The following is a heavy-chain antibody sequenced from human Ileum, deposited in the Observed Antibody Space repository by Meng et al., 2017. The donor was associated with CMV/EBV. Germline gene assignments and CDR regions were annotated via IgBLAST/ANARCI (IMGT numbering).Heavy chain of an antibody. CDR1: FTFNTYA. V-gene: IGHV3-23*01. J-gene: IGHJ4*02. Sequence: FTFNTYAMSWVRQAPGKGLEWVSTITYSGDNTYYADSVKGRFTISRDNSKNTLSLQLNSLRADDTAVYYCAKVLWGAPATAIDPFDYWGQGTLVTVSS. CDR2: ITYSGDNT. D-gene: IGHD1-26*01. CDR3: AKVLWGAPATAIDPFDY.